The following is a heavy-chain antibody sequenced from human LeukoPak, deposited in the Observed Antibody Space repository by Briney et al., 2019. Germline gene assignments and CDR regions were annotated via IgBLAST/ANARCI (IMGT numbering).Heavy chain of an antibody. J-gene: IGHJ4*02. CDR2: IYTSGST. Sequence: PSHTLSLTCTVSGGSISTGSYYWSWNRQPPGKELEWSGRIYTSGSTNYNTSLKSGVTISVDTSKNQFSLRLICVAAADTDVYYCARWAYYGSGSYYNPSDYWGQGTLVTVSS. V-gene: IGHV4-61*02. CDR3: ARWAYYGSGSYYNPSDY. CDR1: GGSISTGSYY. D-gene: IGHD3-10*01.